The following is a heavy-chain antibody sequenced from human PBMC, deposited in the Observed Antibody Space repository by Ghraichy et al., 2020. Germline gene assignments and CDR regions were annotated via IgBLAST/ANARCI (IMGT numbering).Heavy chain of an antibody. J-gene: IGHJ6*03. CDR2: IYYSGST. Sequence: SETLSLTCTVSGGSISSYYWSWIRQPPGKGLEWIGYIYYSGSTNYNPSLKSRVTISVDTSKNQFSLKLSSVTAADTAVYYCARAADYDFWSGYYEGDYYYYMDVWGKGTTVTVSS. V-gene: IGHV4-59*01. CDR1: GGSISSYY. D-gene: IGHD3-3*01. CDR3: ARAADYDFWSGYYEGDYYYYMDV.